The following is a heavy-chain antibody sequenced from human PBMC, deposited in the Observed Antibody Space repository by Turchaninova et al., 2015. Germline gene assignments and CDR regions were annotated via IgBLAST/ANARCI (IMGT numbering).Heavy chain of an antibody. Sequence: QLQLQESGPGLVKPSETLSLTCTVPGGSIRSSSYDWGWIRPPPGKGVGWIGRIYYSGITYYNPSLKSRVTISVDTSKNQFSLKLSSVTAADTAVYYCARSHIVVVPAASPFDYWGQGTLVTVSS. CDR3: ARSHIVVVPAASPFDY. J-gene: IGHJ4*02. V-gene: IGHV4-39*01. CDR1: GGSIRSSSYD. D-gene: IGHD2-2*01. CDR2: IYYSGIT.